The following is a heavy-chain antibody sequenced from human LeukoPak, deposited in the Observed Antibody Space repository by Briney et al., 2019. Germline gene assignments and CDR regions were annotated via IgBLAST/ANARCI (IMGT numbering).Heavy chain of an antibody. J-gene: IGHJ6*02. CDR2: ISYDGSNK. Sequence: GGSLRLSCAASGFTFSSYGMHWVRQAPGKGLEWVAVISYDGSNKYYADSVKGRFTISRDNSKNTLYLQMNSLRAEDTAVYYCAKQTNIVQRGMDVWGQGTTVTVSS. D-gene: IGHD2/OR15-2a*01. CDR1: GFTFSSYG. CDR3: AKQTNIVQRGMDV. V-gene: IGHV3-30*18.